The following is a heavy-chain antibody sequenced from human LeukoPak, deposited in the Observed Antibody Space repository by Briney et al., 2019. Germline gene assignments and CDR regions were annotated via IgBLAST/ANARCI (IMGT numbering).Heavy chain of an antibody. J-gene: IGHJ4*02. CDR1: GGSISSGGYY. Sequence: SETLSLTCTVSGGSISSGGYYWSWIRQPPGKGLEWIGYIYHSGSTYYNPSLKSRVTISVDRSKNQFSLKLSSVTAADTAVYYCARNYRRSSGDIVVVPAANAWGQGTLVTVSS. D-gene: IGHD2-2*01. CDR3: ARNYRRSSGDIVVVPAANA. V-gene: IGHV4-30-2*01. CDR2: IYHSGST.